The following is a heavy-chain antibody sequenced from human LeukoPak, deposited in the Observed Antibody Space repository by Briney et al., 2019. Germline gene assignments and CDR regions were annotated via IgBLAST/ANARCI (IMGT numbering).Heavy chain of an antibody. CDR3: GRGRTVTTDY. D-gene: IGHD4-17*01. J-gene: IGHJ4*02. CDR1: GYTFTSYD. V-gene: IGHV1-18*01. Sequence: ASVKVSCKASGYTFTSYDISWVRQAPGQGLEWMGWISAYNGSTNSAQKLQGRVTMTTDTSTNTAYMELRSLRSDDTAVYYCGRGRTVTTDYWGQGTLVTVSS. CDR2: ISAYNGST.